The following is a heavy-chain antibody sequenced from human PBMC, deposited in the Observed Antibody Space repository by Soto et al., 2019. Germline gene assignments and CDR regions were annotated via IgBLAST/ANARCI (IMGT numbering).Heavy chain of an antibody. V-gene: IGHV3-23*01. Sequence: EVQLLESGGGLVQPGGSLRLSCAASGFTFSSYAMSWVRQAPGKGLEWVSAISGSGGSTYYADSVKGRFTISRDNSKNTLYLQMNSLRAEDTAVYYCAKHYYDRSGYYLGYFQHWGQGTLVTVSS. CDR3: AKHYYDRSGYYLGYFQH. D-gene: IGHD3-22*01. CDR1: GFTFSSYA. J-gene: IGHJ1*01. CDR2: ISGSGGST.